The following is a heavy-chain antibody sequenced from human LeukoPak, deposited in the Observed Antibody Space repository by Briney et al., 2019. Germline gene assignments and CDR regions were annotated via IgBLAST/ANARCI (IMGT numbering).Heavy chain of an antibody. V-gene: IGHV1-69*05. CDR3: ARVTVGATPDAFDI. J-gene: IGHJ3*02. CDR2: IIPIFGTA. D-gene: IGHD1-26*01. Sequence: GSSVKVSCKASGGTFSSYAISWVRQAPGQGLEWMGGIIPIFGTANYAQKFQGRVTITTDESTSTAYMELSSLRSEDTAVYYCARVTVGATPDAFDIWGQGTMVTVSS. CDR1: GGTFSSYA.